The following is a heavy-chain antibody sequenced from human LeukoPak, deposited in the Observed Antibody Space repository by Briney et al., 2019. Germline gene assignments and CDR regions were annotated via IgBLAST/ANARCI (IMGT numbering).Heavy chain of an antibody. J-gene: IGHJ4*02. V-gene: IGHV3-33*01. D-gene: IGHD1-26*01. CDR1: GFRFNEHA. CDR2: IWRDGSTI. Sequence: PGRSLRLSCAASGFRFNEHAMHWVRQAPGKWLEGVAVIWRDGSTIYYADSVKRRFTVSRDNPKNTLNLQLDSLRVEDTAVYYCARHGSGRNYFDPLDYWGQGTLVTVSS. CDR3: ARHGSGRNYFDPLDY.